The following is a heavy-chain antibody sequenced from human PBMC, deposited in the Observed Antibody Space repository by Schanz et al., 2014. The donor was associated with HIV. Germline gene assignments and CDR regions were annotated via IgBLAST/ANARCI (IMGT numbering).Heavy chain of an antibody. CDR1: GFTFSNYA. CDR3: ARGWRENSFDY. CDR2: ISYDGSNK. D-gene: IGHD4-4*01. Sequence: QVQLVESGGGVVQPGRSLRLSCAVSGFTFSNYAMHWVRQAPGKGLEWVAVISYDGSNKYYADSVKGRFTISRDNSKNTLYLQVNSLRDDDTAVYYCARGWRENSFDYWGQGTLVTVSS. V-gene: IGHV3-30-3*01. J-gene: IGHJ4*02.